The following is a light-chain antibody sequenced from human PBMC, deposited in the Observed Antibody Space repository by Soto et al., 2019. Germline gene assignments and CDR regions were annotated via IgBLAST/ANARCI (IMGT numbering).Light chain of an antibody. V-gene: IGLV1-40*01. J-gene: IGLJ2*01. CDR2: GNS. CDR3: PSYDSSLSGHVV. Sequence: QSVLTQPPSVSGAPGQRVTISCTGSSSNIGAGYDVHWYQQLPGTAPKRLIYGNSNRPSGVPDRFSGSKSGTSASLAITGLQAEDEADYYCPSYDSSLSGHVVFGGGTKLTVL. CDR1: SSNIGAGYD.